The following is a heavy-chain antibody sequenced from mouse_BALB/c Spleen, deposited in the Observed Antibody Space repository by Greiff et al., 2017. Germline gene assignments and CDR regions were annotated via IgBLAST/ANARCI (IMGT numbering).Heavy chain of an antibody. Sequence: VKLVESGPGLVQPSQSLSITCTVSGFSLTSYGVHWVRQSPGKGLEWLGVIWSGGSTDYNAAFISRLSISKDNSKSQVFFKMNSLQANDTAIYYCARNGDPGAWFAYWGQGTLVTVSA. CDR3: ARNGDPGAWFAY. V-gene: IGHV2-2*02. CDR1: GFSLTSYG. J-gene: IGHJ3*01. D-gene: IGHD3-3*01. CDR2: IWSGGST.